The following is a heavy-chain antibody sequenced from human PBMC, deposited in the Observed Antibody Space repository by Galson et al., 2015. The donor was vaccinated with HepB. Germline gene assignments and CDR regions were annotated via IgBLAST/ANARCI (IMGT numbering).Heavy chain of an antibody. CDR3: ATGAGRQVNWFDP. Sequence: SVKVSCKGSGDTFDSSSINWLRQAPGQGLQWMGRIVPIFGTPTSEQNFQDRVTITADDSTKTVDMELPSLRSDDTAVYYCATGAGRQVNWFDPWGQGTPVIVSS. V-gene: IGHV1-69*13. D-gene: IGHD6-19*01. CDR1: GDTFDSSS. J-gene: IGHJ5*02. CDR2: IVPIFGTP.